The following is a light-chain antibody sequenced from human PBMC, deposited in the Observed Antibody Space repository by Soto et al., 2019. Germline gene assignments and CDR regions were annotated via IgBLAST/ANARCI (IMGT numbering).Light chain of an antibody. CDR2: KAS. Sequence: DIQMTQSPSTLSASVGDRVTITCRASQSISFWLDWFQQKPGKAPNLLIYKASTLNSGVPSRFSGSGSGTEFTLTISSLQPDDFATYYCQHYSRYPLTFGGGTTVEVK. CDR3: QHYSRYPLT. CDR1: QSISFW. V-gene: IGKV1-5*03. J-gene: IGKJ4*01.